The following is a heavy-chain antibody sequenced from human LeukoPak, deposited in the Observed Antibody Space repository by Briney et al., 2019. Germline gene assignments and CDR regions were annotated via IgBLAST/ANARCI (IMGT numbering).Heavy chain of an antibody. CDR1: GYTFTSYG. CDR3: ARRGLGEWLPQTDYYYYYMDV. V-gene: IGHV1-18*01. D-gene: IGHD3-3*01. Sequence: EASVKVSCKASGYTFTSYGISWVRQAPGQGLEWMGWISAYNGNTNYAQKLQGRVTMTTDTSTSTAYMELRSLRSDDTAVYYCARRGLGEWLPQTDYYYYYMDVWGKGTTVTVSS. J-gene: IGHJ6*03. CDR2: ISAYNGNT.